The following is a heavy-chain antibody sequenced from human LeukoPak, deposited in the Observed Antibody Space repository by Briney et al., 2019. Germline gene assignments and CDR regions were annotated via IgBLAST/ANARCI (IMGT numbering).Heavy chain of an antibody. V-gene: IGHV3-21*01. D-gene: IGHD3-22*01. Sequence: GGSLRLSCAGYGFTFSSYSMNWVRQAPGKGLEWVSSISSSSSYIYYADSVKGRFTISRDNAKNSLYLQMNSLRAEDTAVYYCARGENTYYYDSSGYYDYWGQGTLVTVSS. CDR1: GFTFSSYS. CDR3: ARGENTYYYDSSGYYDY. CDR2: ISSSSSYI. J-gene: IGHJ4*02.